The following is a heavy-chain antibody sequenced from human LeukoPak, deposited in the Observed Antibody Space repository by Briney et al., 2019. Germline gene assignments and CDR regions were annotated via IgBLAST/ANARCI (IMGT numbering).Heavy chain of an antibody. Sequence: GASVKVSCKVSGYTLTELSMRWVRQAPGKGLEWMGGFDPEDGETIYAQKFQSRVTMTEDTSTDTAYMELSSLRSEDTAVYYCATRTTTVTPDFDYWGQGTLVTVSS. D-gene: IGHD4-17*01. CDR1: GYTLTELS. J-gene: IGHJ4*02. V-gene: IGHV1-24*01. CDR2: FDPEDGET. CDR3: ATRTTTVTPDFDY.